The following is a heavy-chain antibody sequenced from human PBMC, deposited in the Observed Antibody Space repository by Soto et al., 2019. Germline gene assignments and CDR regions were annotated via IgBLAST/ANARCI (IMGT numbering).Heavy chain of an antibody. Sequence: QVHLQQSGPGLVKPSQTLSLTCAISGDSVSSDSAAWNWIRQSPSGGLEWLGRTYYRSKWYNEYAVSLKSXXTXSXXPSQTQFSLPLYSVTPEDTAVYYCAGGSAGAPFAPWGQGTLVTVSS. D-gene: IGHD1-1*01. V-gene: IGHV6-1*01. CDR3: AGGSAGAPFAP. CDR2: TYYRSKWYN. J-gene: IGHJ5*02. CDR1: GDSVSSDSAA.